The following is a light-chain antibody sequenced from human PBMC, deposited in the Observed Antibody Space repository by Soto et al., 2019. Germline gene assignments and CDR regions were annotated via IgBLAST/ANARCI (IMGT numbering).Light chain of an antibody. J-gene: IGKJ2*01. CDR2: GAS. CDR1: HRITSNY. CDR3: QLYGGPDMLT. V-gene: IGKV3-20*01. Sequence: LTQLPGTLSLSPGESATLSCRASHRITSNYLAWYQHKPGRPPRLLIAGASSRATGVPDRFSGSGPETDFTLPIDRLEPGDSPTYCCQLYGGPDMLTLGPGTKLEI.